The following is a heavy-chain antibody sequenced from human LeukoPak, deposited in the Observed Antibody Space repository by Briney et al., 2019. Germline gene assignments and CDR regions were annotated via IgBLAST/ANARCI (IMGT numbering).Heavy chain of an antibody. V-gene: IGHV3-74*01. Sequence: GGSLRLSCAASGFTFSTYWMHWVRQVPGKGLVWVSRISPDGTSALYADSVKGRFTISRDNAKNTLYLQMNSLRAEDTAVYYCARAGDYGSGSCAFDMWGQGTMVTVSS. J-gene: IGHJ3*02. CDR2: ISPDGTSA. D-gene: IGHD3-10*01. CDR1: GFTFSTYW. CDR3: ARAGDYGSGSCAFDM.